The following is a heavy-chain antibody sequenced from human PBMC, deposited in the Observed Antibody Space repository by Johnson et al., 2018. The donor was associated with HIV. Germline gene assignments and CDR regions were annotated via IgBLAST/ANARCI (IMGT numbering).Heavy chain of an antibody. Sequence: QVQLVESGGGVVQPGGSLRLSCAASGLTFSIYGMHWVRQAPGKGLAWVAFMRYDGSNKYYADSVKGRFTLSRDNSKNTLYLQMNSLRAEDTAIYYCAKDGMVAGSGGADAFDIWGQGTMVTVSS. V-gene: IGHV3-30*02. J-gene: IGHJ3*02. D-gene: IGHD6-19*01. CDR1: GLTFSIYG. CDR3: AKDGMVAGSGGADAFDI. CDR2: MRYDGSNK.